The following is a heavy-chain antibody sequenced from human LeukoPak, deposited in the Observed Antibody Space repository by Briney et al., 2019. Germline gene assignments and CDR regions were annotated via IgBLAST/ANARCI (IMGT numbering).Heavy chain of an antibody. V-gene: IGHV1-46*01. CDR3: ARDNSVGDNAWWFDP. CDR2: INPTGGST. J-gene: IGHJ5*02. D-gene: IGHD1-26*01. CDR1: GYTFTSYY. Sequence: ASVTVSCKASGYTFTSYYMHWVRQAPGQGREWMGLINPTGGSTGYAQKFQGRVTMTRDMSTSTDYMELSSLRSEDTAIYYCARDNSVGDNAWWFDPWGQGTLVTVSS.